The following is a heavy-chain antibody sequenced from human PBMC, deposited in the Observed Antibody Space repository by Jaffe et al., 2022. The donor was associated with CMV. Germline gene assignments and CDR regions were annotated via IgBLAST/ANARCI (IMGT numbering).Heavy chain of an antibody. CDR3: ARGSRGITIFGVVITAGWFDP. CDR1: GFTFSSYE. D-gene: IGHD3-3*01. J-gene: IGHJ5*02. V-gene: IGHV3-48*03. Sequence: EVQLVESGGGLVQPGGSLRLSCAASGFTFSSYEMNWVRQAPGKGLEWVSYISSSGSTIYYADSVKGRFTISRDNAKNSLYLQMNSLRAEDTAVYYCARGSRGITIFGVVITAGWFDPWGQGTLVTVSS. CDR2: ISSSGSTI.